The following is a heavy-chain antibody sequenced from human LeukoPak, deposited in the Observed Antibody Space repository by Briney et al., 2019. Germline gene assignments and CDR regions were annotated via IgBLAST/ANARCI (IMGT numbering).Heavy chain of an antibody. D-gene: IGHD6-13*01. CDR2: IRYDGRDT. V-gene: IGHV3-30*02. CDR3: AKDRYSSSSTFTVNPFDY. CDR1: GFTFSSYG. J-gene: IGHJ4*02. Sequence: GGSLRLSCATSGFTFSSYGMNWVRQAPGKGLEWVAFIRYDGRDTYYAASVKGRFTISRDNSQNTLDLQMNSLRLEDTAMYYCAKDRYSSSSTFTVNPFDYWGQGILVTVSS.